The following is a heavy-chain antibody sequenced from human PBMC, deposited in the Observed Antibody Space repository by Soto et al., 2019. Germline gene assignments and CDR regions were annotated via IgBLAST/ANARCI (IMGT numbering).Heavy chain of an antibody. D-gene: IGHD3-10*01. CDR3: ARHLIYYGSGSYSNYYYGMDV. V-gene: IGHV5-10-1*01. CDR2: IDPSDSYT. CDR1: GYSFTSYW. Sequence: GESLKISCKGSGYSFTSYWISWVRQMPGKGLEWMGRIDPSDSYTNYSPSFQGHVTISADKSISTAYLQWSSLKASDTAMYYCARHLIYYGSGSYSNYYYGMDVWGQGTTVTVSS. J-gene: IGHJ6*02.